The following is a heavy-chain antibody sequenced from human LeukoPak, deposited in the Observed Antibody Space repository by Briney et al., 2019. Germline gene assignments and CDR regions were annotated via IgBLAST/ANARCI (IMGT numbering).Heavy chain of an antibody. CDR1: EFXVSSNY. D-gene: IGHD6-19*01. CDR2: IYSGGTT. Sequence: PGGSMRLSCTAPEFXVSSNYMSWVRQAPGKGLEWVSVIYSGGTTYYADSVKGRFTISRDNSKNTLYLQMSSLRAEDTAVYYCARHSGAFDSWGQGTLVTVSS. V-gene: IGHV3-53*01. J-gene: IGHJ4*02. CDR3: ARHSGAFDS.